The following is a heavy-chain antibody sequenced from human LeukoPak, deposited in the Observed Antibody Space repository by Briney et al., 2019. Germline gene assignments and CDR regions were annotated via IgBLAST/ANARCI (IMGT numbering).Heavy chain of an antibody. D-gene: IGHD3-3*01. CDR1: GGSFSGYY. J-gene: IGHJ5*02. CDR2: INHSGST. CDR3: ARDNVLRFLECPRGWFDP. V-gene: IGHV4-34*01. Sequence: SETLSLTCAVYGGSFSGYYWSWIRQPPGKGLEWIGEINHSGSTNYNPSLKSRVTISVHTSKNQFSLKLSSVTAADTAVYYCARDNVLRFLECPRGWFDPWGQGTLVTVSS.